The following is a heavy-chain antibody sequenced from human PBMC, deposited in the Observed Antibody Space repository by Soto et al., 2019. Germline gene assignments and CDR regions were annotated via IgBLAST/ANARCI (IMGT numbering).Heavy chain of an antibody. V-gene: IGHV3-48*02. CDR1: GFTLSTYS. CDR2: ISKSSTTI. J-gene: IGHJ6*02. CDR3: ATDPPNFYYYGMDV. Sequence: RLSCMASGFTLSTYSMTWVRQAPGKGLEWLSYISKSSTTINYADSVKGRFTISRDNAKNSVYLEMSSLRDKDSAVYYCATDPPNFYYYGMDVCGQGTTVTVSS.